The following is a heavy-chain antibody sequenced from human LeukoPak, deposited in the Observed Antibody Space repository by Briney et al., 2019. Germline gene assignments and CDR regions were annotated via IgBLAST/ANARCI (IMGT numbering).Heavy chain of an antibody. Sequence: PSETLSLTCTVSGGSISSYYWSWIRQPPGKGLEWIGYIYYSGSTNYNPSLKSRVTISVDTSKNQFSLKLSSVTAADTAVYYCARHGLSYSSSWDYWGQGTLVTVSS. CDR3: ARHGLSYSSSWDY. CDR1: GGSISSYY. CDR2: IYYSGST. D-gene: IGHD6-13*01. V-gene: IGHV4-59*08. J-gene: IGHJ4*02.